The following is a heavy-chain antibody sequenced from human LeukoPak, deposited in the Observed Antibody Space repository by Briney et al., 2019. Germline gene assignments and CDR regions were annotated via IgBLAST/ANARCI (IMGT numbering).Heavy chain of an antibody. Sequence: GGSLRLSCAVSGFTFGGRLMHWVRQAPGKGLVWVAPIKDDGSTTNYADSVKGRFTASRDDAKNTVYLQMSSLRAEDTAVYYCHPLAFVTNWGQGTLVTVSS. CDR2: IKDDGSTT. D-gene: IGHD2-8*01. V-gene: IGHV3-74*01. CDR1: GFTFGGRL. CDR3: HPLAFVTN. J-gene: IGHJ4*02.